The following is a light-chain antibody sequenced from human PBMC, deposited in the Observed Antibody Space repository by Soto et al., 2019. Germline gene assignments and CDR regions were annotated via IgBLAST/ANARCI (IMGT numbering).Light chain of an antibody. CDR2: EDN. Sequence: NFMLTQPHSASESPGKTVTISCTRSSGSIASNYVQWFQQRPGSAPTTVIYEDNQRPSGVPHRFSGSVDSSSNSASLTISGLKTEDEADYYCQSYDSSNPVVFGGGTKLTVL. J-gene: IGLJ2*01. CDR1: SGSIASNY. CDR3: QSYDSSNPVV. V-gene: IGLV6-57*04.